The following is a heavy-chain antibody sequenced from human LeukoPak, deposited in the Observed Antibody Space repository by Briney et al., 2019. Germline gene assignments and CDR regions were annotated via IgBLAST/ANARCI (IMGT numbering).Heavy chain of an antibody. CDR1: GFTFDDYW. CDR3: AKEPRLWFGELSSYMDV. V-gene: IGHV3-7*01. CDR2: INQDGSEK. Sequence: PGGSLRLSCGASGFTFDDYWMSWVRQAPGQGLEWVANINQDGSEKYYLDSAKGRFTISRDNSKNTLYLQMNSLRAEDTAVYYCAKEPRLWFGELSSYMDVWGKGTTVTISS. J-gene: IGHJ6*03. D-gene: IGHD3-10*01.